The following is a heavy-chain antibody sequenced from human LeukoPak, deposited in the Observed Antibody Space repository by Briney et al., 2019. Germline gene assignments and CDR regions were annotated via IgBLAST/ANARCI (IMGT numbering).Heavy chain of an antibody. D-gene: IGHD1-26*01. CDR2: INPSGGST. CDR3: ARRSIVGGPFDY. V-gene: IGHV1-46*01. J-gene: IGHJ4*02. CDR1: GYTFTSYY. Sequence: ASVKVSCKASGYTFTSYYMHWVRQSPGQGLEWMGIINPSGGSTSYAQKFQGRVTMTRDMSTSTVYMELSSLRSEDTAVYYCARRSIVGGPFDYWGQGTLVTVSS.